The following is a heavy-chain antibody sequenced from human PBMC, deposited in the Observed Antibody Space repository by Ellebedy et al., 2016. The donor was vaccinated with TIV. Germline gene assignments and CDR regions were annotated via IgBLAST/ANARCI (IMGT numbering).Heavy chain of an antibody. CDR1: GYTFSSYW. J-gene: IGHJ4*02. D-gene: IGHD1-26*01. Sequence: GESLKISCRGSGYTFSSYWIGWVRQMPGQGLEWMGIIYPGDSDTRYSPSFQGQVTISADKSTSTAYLQWRSLKASDTAMYYCARHELGSNAAFDYWGQGTLVTVSS. CDR2: IYPGDSDT. V-gene: IGHV5-51*01. CDR3: ARHELGSNAAFDY.